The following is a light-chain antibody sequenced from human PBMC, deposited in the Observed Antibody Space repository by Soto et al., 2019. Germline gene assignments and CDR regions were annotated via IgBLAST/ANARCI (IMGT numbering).Light chain of an antibody. CDR2: DAS. V-gene: IGKV3-11*01. Sequence: EMVLTQFPVTLSWSPGERATLSCRASQSVRTYLAWYQVKPGQAPRLLIYDASSRASGVPARFSGSGSGTDFTLTISSLEPEDFALYYCQQRNSWPPITFGQGTRLEIK. CDR3: QQRNSWPPIT. CDR1: QSVRTY. J-gene: IGKJ5*01.